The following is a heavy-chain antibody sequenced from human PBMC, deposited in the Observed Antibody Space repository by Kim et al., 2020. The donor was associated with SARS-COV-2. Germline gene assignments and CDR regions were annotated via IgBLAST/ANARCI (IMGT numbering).Heavy chain of an antibody. J-gene: IGHJ4*02. Sequence: SETLSLTCTVSGGSVSSGSYYWSWIRQPPGKGLEWIGYIYYSGSTNYNPSLKSRVTISVDTSKNQFSLKLSSVTAADTAVYYCARGSRITMVRGVSGSYLLVTARENYFDYWGQGTLVTVSS. CDR1: GGSVSSGSYY. V-gene: IGHV4-61*01. D-gene: IGHD3-10*01. CDR3: ARGSRITMVRGVSGSYLLVTARENYFDY. CDR2: IYYSGST.